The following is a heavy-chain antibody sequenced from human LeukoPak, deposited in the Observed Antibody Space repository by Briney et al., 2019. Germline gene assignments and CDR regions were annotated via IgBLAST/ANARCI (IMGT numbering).Heavy chain of an antibody. V-gene: IGHV5-51*01. J-gene: IGHJ3*02. CDR1: GYSFTSYW. CDR2: IYPGDSDT. Sequence: GESLKISCKGSGYSFTSYWIGWVRQMPGKGLEWMGIIYPGDSDTRYSPSFQGQVTISADKSISTAYLQWSSLKASDTAMYYCARRYCSGGSCYSWAFDIWGQGTMVTVSS. CDR3: ARRYCSGGSCYSWAFDI. D-gene: IGHD2-15*01.